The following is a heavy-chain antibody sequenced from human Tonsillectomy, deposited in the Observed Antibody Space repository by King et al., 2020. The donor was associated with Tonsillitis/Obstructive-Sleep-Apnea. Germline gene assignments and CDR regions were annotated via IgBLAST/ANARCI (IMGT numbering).Heavy chain of an antibody. CDR1: GFSFRSFA. CDR2: ISSDGSNK. CDR3: ARGGYYYGSGSYLGFDY. J-gene: IGHJ4*01. Sequence: VQLVQSGGGVVQPGRSLRLSCAASGFSFRSFAMHWVRQAPGKGLEWVAIISSDGSNKYYADSVKGRFTISRDNSKNTLYLQMNSLRAEDTAVYYCARGGYYYGSGSYLGFDYWGQGTLVPVSS. V-gene: IGHV3-30*04. D-gene: IGHD3-10*01.